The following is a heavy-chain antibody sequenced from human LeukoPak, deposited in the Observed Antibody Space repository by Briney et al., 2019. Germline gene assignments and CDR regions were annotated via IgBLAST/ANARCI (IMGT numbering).Heavy chain of an antibody. CDR1: GFTFSSYW. CDR2: IKQDGSEE. J-gene: IGHJ4*02. V-gene: IGHV3-7*01. D-gene: IGHD5-18*01. Sequence: GGSLRLSCAASGFTFSSYWMSWVRQAAGKGLEWVANIKQDGSEERYVDSVKGRFSISRDNAKNSLFLQMNSLRAEDTAVYYCARDLRGYSYGQNYWGQGALVTVSS. CDR3: ARDLRGYSYGQNY.